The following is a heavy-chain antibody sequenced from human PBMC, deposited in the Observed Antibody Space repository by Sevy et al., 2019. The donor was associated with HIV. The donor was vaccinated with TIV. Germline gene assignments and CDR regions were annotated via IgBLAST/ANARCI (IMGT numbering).Heavy chain of an antibody. D-gene: IGHD6-13*01. CDR1: GFIFSTHA. J-gene: IGHJ4*02. CDR2: ISYEGSET. V-gene: IGHV3-30-3*01. CDR3: ARDGGYSSNWYPVY. Sequence: GGSLRLSCAASGFIFSTHAMHWVRQAPGKGLEWVAVISYEGSETYYADSVKGRFTTSRDNSKNTLYLQMNGLRVEDTAVYYCARDGGYSSNWYPVYWGQGTLVTVSS.